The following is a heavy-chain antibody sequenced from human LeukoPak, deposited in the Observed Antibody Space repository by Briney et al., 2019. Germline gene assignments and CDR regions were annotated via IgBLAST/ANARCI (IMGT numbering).Heavy chain of an antibody. V-gene: IGHV4-34*01. CDR2: INHSGST. Sequence: SETLSLTCTVSGGSISSYYWSWIRQPPGKGLEWIGEINHSGSTNYNPSLKSRVTISVDTSKNQFSLKLSSVTAADTAVYYCARGPLRYFDWEPSRAFDIWGQGTMVTVSS. D-gene: IGHD3-9*01. J-gene: IGHJ3*02. CDR1: GGSISSYY. CDR3: ARGPLRYFDWEPSRAFDI.